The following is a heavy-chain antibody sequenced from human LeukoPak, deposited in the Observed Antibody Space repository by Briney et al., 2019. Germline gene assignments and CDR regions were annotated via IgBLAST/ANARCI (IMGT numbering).Heavy chain of an antibody. Sequence: SETLSLTCSVSGGSISSSTYYWGWIRQPPGKGLEWIGSIFYSGRTYYNPSLKSRVTMSVDTSKNQFSLRLSSVNAADTAVYYCARDILATSIAAPYYWGQGTLVTVSS. CDR3: ARDILATSIAAPYY. J-gene: IGHJ4*02. D-gene: IGHD6-13*01. CDR2: IFYSGRT. V-gene: IGHV4-39*07. CDR1: GGSISSSTYY.